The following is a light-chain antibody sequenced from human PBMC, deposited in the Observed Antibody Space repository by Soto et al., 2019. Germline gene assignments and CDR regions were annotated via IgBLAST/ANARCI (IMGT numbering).Light chain of an antibody. V-gene: IGKV3-15*01. CDR1: QSVSSN. Sequence: EIVMTQSPATLSVSPGERVTLSCRASQSVSSNLAWYQQKPGQAPRLLIYEASSRATDIPATFSGSGSGTEFTLTISSLQSEDFAVYYCQQYNKWPLTFGGGTKVEIK. CDR3: QQYNKWPLT. CDR2: EAS. J-gene: IGKJ4*01.